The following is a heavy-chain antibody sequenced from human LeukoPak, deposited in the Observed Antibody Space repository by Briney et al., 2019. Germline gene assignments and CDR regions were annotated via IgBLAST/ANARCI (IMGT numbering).Heavy chain of an antibody. D-gene: IGHD4-17*01. CDR2: IWYDGSNK. Sequence: PGRSLRLSCAASGFTFSSYGMHWVRQAPGKGLEWVAVIWYDGSNKYYADSVKGRFTISRDNSKNTLYLQMNSLRAEDTAVYYCAKRGDGDYFDYWGQGSLLTVSS. CDR1: GFTFSSYG. J-gene: IGHJ4*02. V-gene: IGHV3-33*06. CDR3: AKRGDGDYFDY.